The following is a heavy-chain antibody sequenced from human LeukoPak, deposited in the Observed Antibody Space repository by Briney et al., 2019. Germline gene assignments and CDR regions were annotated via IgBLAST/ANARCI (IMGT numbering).Heavy chain of an antibody. V-gene: IGHV4-59*08. CDR3: ARVPDAFDI. CDR1: GGSISSYH. D-gene: IGHD2-2*01. Sequence: PSETLSLTCSVSGGSISSYHWNWIRQPPGKGLEWIGYIYYSGSTNYNPSLQSRVTISVDTSKKQFSLKLSSVTAADTAIYYCARVPDAFDIWGQGTMVTVSS. J-gene: IGHJ3*02. CDR2: IYYSGST.